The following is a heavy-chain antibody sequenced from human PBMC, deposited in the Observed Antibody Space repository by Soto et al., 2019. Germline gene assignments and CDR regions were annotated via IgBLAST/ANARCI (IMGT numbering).Heavy chain of an antibody. V-gene: IGHV3-53*01. CDR3: AGSIWFGEPITPYYYYGMDV. J-gene: IGHJ6*02. Sequence: PGGSLRLSCAVSGFTVSNNCMTWVRQAPGKGLETVSDIYNDGRTYYADSVKGRFTISRDNSKNTLYLQMNSLRAEDTAVYYCAGSIWFGEPITPYYYYGMDVWGQGTTVTVSS. CDR2: IYNDGRT. D-gene: IGHD3-10*01. CDR1: GFTVSNNC.